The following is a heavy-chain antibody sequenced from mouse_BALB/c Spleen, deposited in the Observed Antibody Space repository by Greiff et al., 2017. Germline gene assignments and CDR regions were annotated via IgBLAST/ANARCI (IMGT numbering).Heavy chain of an antibody. D-gene: IGHD1-1*01. J-gene: IGHJ2*01. Sequence: EVKLQESGAELVKPGASVKLSCTASGFNIKDTYMHWVKQRPEQGLEWIGRIDPANGNTKYDPKFQGKATITADTSSNTAYLQLSSLTSEDTAVYYCAPHYYGSDYWGQGTTLTVSS. CDR2: IDPANGNT. CDR1: GFNIKDTY. CDR3: APHYYGSDY. V-gene: IGHV14-3*02.